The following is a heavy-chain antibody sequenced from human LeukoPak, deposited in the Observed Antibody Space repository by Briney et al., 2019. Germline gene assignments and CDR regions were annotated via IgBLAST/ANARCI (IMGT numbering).Heavy chain of an antibody. CDR3: VGSPYYYDSGGYHNWFDP. CDR2: INHSGST. V-gene: IGHV4-34*01. J-gene: IGHJ5*02. CDR1: GGSFSGYY. D-gene: IGHD3-22*01. Sequence: SETLSLTCAVYGGSFSGYYWSWIRQPPGEGLEWIGEINHSGSTNYNPSLKSRVTISVDTSKNQFSLKLTSVTAADTAVYYCVGSPYYYDSGGYHNWFDPWGQGTLVTVSS.